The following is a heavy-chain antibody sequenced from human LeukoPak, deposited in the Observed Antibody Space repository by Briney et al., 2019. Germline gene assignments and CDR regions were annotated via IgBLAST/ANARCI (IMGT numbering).Heavy chain of an antibody. V-gene: IGHV3-23*01. J-gene: IGHJ1*01. D-gene: IGHD3-22*01. CDR3: AKDRYYYDSSGYYYHAEYFQH. CDR1: GFTFSSYA. Sequence: GGSLRLSCRASGFTFSSYAMSWVRQAPGKGLEWVSAISGSGGSTYYADPVKGRFTIPRDNSKNTLYLQMNSLRAEDTAVYYCAKDRYYYDSSGYYYHAEYFQHWGQGTLVTVSS. CDR2: ISGSGGST.